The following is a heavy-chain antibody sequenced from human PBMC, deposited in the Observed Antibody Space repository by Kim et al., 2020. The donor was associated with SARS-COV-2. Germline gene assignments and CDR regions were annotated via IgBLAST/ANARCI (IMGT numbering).Heavy chain of an antibody. D-gene: IGHD3-10*01. CDR3: ASRVLLWFGEPRYGMDV. Sequence: GGSLRLSCAASGFTFSSYSMNWVRQAPGKGLEWVSYISSSSSTIYYADSVKGRFTISRDNAKNSLYLQMNSLRAEDTAVYYCASRVLLWFGEPRYGMDVWGQGTTVTVSS. CDR2: ISSSSSTI. CDR1: GFTFSSYS. J-gene: IGHJ6*02. V-gene: IGHV3-48*04.